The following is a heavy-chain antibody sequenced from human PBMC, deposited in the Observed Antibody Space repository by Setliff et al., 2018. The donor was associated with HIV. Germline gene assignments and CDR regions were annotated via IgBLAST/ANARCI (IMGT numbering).Heavy chain of an antibody. CDR2: INHSGST. D-gene: IGHD6-19*01. Sequence: PSETLSLTCTISGGSISLHYWSWIRQPPGKGLEWIGEINHSGSTNYNPSLKSRVTISVDTSKNQFSLKLSSVTAADTAVYYCARGAIAVAGISYYYYGMDVWGQGTTVTVSS. V-gene: IGHV4-34*01. CDR1: GGSISLHY. CDR3: ARGAIAVAGISYYYYGMDV. J-gene: IGHJ6*02.